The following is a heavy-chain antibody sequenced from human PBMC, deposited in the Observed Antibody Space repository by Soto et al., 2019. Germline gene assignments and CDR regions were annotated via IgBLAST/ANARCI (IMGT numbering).Heavy chain of an antibody. CDR1: GFTFSSRS. D-gene: IGHD2-21*02. CDR2: ISSTSSHT. V-gene: IGHV3-21*01. CDR3: ARGDKGGFDL. J-gene: IGHJ3*01. Sequence: PGGSLRLSCAASGFTFSSRSLNWVRQAPGKGLEWVSSISSTSSHTQYADSVKGRFTISRDNAENSLYLQMNGLRVEDTAVYYCARGDKGGFDLWGQGTTVTVSS.